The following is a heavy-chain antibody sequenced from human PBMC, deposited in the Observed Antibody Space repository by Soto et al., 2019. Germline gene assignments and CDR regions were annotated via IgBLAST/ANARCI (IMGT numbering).Heavy chain of an antibody. CDR2: IIPIFGTA. J-gene: IGHJ4*02. Sequence: QVQLVQSGAEVKKPGSSVKVSCKASGGTFSSYAISWVRQAPGQGLEWMGGIIPIFGTANYAQKFQGRVTITADEYTSTVYMELSSLRFEATAVYYCASSAYRIFVRFDYWGQGTLVTVSS. D-gene: IGHD3-3*02. V-gene: IGHV1-69*01. CDR1: GGTFSSYA. CDR3: ASSAYRIFVRFDY.